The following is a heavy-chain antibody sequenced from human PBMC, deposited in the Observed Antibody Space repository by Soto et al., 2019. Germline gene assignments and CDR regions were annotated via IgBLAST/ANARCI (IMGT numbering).Heavy chain of an antibody. Sequence: SETLSLTCTVSGGSISSSSYYWGWIRQPPGKGLEWIGSIYYSGSTYYNPSLKSRVTISVDTSKNQFSRKLSSVTAADTAVYYCARQPQGGAARRWHYYYYMDVWGKGTTVTVSS. CDR2: IYYSGST. D-gene: IGHD6-6*01. V-gene: IGHV4-39*01. CDR1: GGSISSSSYY. J-gene: IGHJ6*03. CDR3: ARQPQGGAARRWHYYYYMDV.